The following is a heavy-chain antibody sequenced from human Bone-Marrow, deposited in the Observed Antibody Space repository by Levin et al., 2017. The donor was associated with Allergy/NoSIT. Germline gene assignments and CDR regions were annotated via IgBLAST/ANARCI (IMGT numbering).Heavy chain of an antibody. V-gene: IGHV3-23*01. CDR2: ISASGGDT. J-gene: IGHJ4*02. D-gene: IGHD3-22*01. Sequence: GESLKISCAASGFTFSHYGVSWVRQAPGKGLEWVSAISASGGDTYYPDSVKGRFTISRDNSKNMLYLQMNSLRAEDTAVYYCASTGVVWLLLSYWGQGILVTVSS. CDR1: GFTFSHYG. CDR3: ASTGVVWLLLSY.